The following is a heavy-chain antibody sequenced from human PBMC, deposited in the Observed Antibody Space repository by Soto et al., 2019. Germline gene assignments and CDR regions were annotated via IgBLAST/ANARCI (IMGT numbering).Heavy chain of an antibody. V-gene: IGHV3-30*09. Sequence: QEQLAESGGGVVQPGRSLRLSCEASGFTFRRYAIHRVRQAPGKGLEWVAVIASDGNDKKYADSVKGRFAISRDNSKNTLHLQMDNLRIEDTALYYCARDLNIGPAVYYFDHWGQGTLVTVSS. J-gene: IGHJ4*02. CDR3: ARDLNIGPAVYYFDH. D-gene: IGHD6-25*01. CDR1: GFTFRRYA. CDR2: IASDGNDK.